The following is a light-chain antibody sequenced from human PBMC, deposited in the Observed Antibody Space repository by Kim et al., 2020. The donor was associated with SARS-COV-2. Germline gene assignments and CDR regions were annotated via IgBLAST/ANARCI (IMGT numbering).Light chain of an antibody. CDR2: GAS. J-gene: IGKJ3*01. Sequence: EILMTQSPATLSVSPGERATLSCRASQSVSSNLAWYQQKPGQAPRLLIYGASTRATGIPARFSGSGSGTEFTLTISSLQSEDFATYYCQQYDNLLQLTFGPGTKVDIK. CDR1: QSVSSN. CDR3: QQYDNLLQLT. V-gene: IGKV3-15*01.